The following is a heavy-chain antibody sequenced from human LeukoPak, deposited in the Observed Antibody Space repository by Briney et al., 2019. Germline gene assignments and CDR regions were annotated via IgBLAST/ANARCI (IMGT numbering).Heavy chain of an antibody. J-gene: IGHJ5*02. CDR3: ARESGIAAALDL. Sequence: GGSLRLSCAASGFTFSSYAMHWVRQAPGKGLEWVAVISYDGSNKYYADSVKGRFTISRDNSRNTLYLQMNSLRAEDTAVYYCARESGIAAALDLWGQGTLVTVSS. V-gene: IGHV3-30-3*01. D-gene: IGHD6-13*01. CDR2: ISYDGSNK. CDR1: GFTFSSYA.